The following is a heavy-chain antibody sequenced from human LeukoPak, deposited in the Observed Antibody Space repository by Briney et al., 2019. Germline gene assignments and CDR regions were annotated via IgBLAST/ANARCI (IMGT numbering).Heavy chain of an antibody. D-gene: IGHD3-10*01. CDR2: IYYSGSA. V-gene: IGHV4-39*01. CDR3: ARCITMVRGVIRPPDY. Sequence: AETLSLTCTVSGVSISSSSYYWGWIRQSPGKGLESIGSIYYSGSAYYNPSLKSRLTISVDTSKNQFSLKLSSVTAADTAVYYCARCITMVRGVIRPPDYWGQGTLVTVSS. J-gene: IGHJ4*02. CDR1: GVSISSSSYY.